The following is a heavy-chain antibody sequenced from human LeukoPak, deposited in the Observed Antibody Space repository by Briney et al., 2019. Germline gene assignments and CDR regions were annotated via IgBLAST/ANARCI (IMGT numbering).Heavy chain of an antibody. CDR2: IYHSGST. Sequence: PSETLSLTCTVSGYSISSTFYWGWIRQPPGKGLEWIGSIYHSGSTFYNPSLKSRVTMSLDTSNNQFSLKLSSVTAADTAVYYCARRGFGYSRSYIDYWGQGTLVTVSS. V-gene: IGHV4-38-2*02. CDR1: GYSISSTFY. CDR3: ARRGFGYSRSYIDY. D-gene: IGHD3-16*01. J-gene: IGHJ4*02.